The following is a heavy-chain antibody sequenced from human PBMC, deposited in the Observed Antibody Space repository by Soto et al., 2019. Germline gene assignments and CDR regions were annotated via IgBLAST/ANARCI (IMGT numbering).Heavy chain of an antibody. Sequence: EVQVVESGGDLAQPGGSLRLSCAASGFTFSNSWMVWARQAPGKGLEWVATINEDGSVKSYVDSVKGRFTISRDNAKNSLYLQLNSLRAEDTAVYYCVKPGTTSGFHVWGQGTMVTVSS. D-gene: IGHD2-8*01. CDR3: VKPGTTSGFHV. V-gene: IGHV3-7*01. J-gene: IGHJ3*01. CDR2: INEDGSVK. CDR1: GFTFSNSW.